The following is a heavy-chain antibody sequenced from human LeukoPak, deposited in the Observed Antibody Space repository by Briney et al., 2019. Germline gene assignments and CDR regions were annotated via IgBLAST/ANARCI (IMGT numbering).Heavy chain of an antibody. Sequence: GASVKVSYKASGYPFNKFGISWVRQAPGQGLEWMGWISCYNGDTHYAQKLQGRVTLTTDTPTTTVYMELRSLRSDDTAVYYCARDPSNTSGWKTWFDTWGQGTPVTVSS. CDR1: GYPFNKFG. CDR3: ARDPSNTSGWKTWFDT. D-gene: IGHD6-19*01. J-gene: IGHJ5*02. CDR2: ISCYNGDT. V-gene: IGHV1-18*01.